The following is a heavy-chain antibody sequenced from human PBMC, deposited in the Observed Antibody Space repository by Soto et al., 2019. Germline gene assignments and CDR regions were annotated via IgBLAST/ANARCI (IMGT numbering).Heavy chain of an antibody. CDR1: GFTFSSYA. CDR3: AKERRDCSSTTCYFGFGP. Sequence: PGGSLRLSCAASGFTFSSYAMSWVRQAPGKGLEWVSTISGSGGSTYYADSVKGRFSISRDNSKNTLYLQMNSLRAEDTAAYYCAKERRDCSSTTCYFGFGPWGQGTLVTVSS. CDR2: ISGSGGST. D-gene: IGHD2-2*01. J-gene: IGHJ5*02. V-gene: IGHV3-23*01.